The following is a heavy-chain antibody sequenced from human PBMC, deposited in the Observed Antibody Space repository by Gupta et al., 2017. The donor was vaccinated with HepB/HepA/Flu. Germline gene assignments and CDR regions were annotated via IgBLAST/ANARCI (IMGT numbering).Heavy chain of an antibody. V-gene: IGHV4-59*01. Sequence: QVQLQESGPGLVKPSETLSLTCTVSGGSISSYYWSWIRQPPGKGLEWIGYIYYSGSTNYNPSLKSRVTISVDTSKNQFSLKLSSVTAADTAVYYCARDRRSSGWFIDYWGQGTLVTVSS. D-gene: IGHD6-19*01. CDR2: IYYSGST. CDR3: ARDRRSSGWFIDY. J-gene: IGHJ4*02. CDR1: GGSISSYY.